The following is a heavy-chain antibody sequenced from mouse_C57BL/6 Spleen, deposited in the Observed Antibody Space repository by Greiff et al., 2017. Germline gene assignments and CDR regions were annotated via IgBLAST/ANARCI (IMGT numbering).Heavy chain of an antibody. CDR3: ARGSNSPPD. V-gene: IGHV1-22*01. CDR2: INPNNGGT. J-gene: IGHJ3*01. D-gene: IGHD2-5*01. CDR1: GYTFTDYN. Sequence: EVQLQQSGPELVKPGASVKMSCKASGYTFTDYNMHWVKQSHGKSLEWIGYINPNNGGTSYNPQFKGKATLTVNKSSITAYMELRSLTSEDSAVYYCARGSNSPPDWGKGTLVTVSA.